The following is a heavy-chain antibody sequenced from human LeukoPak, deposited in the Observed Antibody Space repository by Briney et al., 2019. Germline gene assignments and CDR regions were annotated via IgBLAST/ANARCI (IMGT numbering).Heavy chain of an antibody. V-gene: IGHV3-23*01. D-gene: IGHD3-3*01. CDR3: AKTPNSDFWSGHRXNXFDP. J-gene: IGHJ5*02. Sequence: GGSLRLSCAASGFTFSSYAMSWVRQAPGKGLEWVSAISGSGGSTYYADSVKGRFTISRDNSKNTLYLQMNSLRAEDTAVYYCAKTPNSDFWSGHRXNXFDPWGQGTLVTVSS. CDR1: GFTFSSYA. CDR2: ISGSGGST.